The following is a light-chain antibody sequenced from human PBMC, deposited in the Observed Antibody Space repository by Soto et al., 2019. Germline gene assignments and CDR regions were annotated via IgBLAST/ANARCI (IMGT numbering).Light chain of an antibody. J-gene: IGKJ4*01. CDR1: QSVSSY. V-gene: IGKV3-15*01. CDR2: GAS. CDR3: QQYYNWPVT. Sequence: EIVMTQSPATLSVSPGERATLSCRAIQSVSSYLAWYQQKPGQAPRLLISGASNGATGIPPKFSGSGSGTEFTLTVDSLQSDDIAVYYCQQYYNWPVTFGGGTKVDI.